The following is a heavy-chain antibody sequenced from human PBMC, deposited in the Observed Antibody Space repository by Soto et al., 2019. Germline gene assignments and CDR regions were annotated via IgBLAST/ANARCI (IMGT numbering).Heavy chain of an antibody. D-gene: IGHD2-15*01. CDR2: ISYDGSNK. Sequence: QVQLVESGGGVVQPGRSLRLSCAASGFTFSSYAMHWVRQAPGKGLEWVAVISYDGSNKYYADSVKGRFTISRDNSKNTLYLQMNSLIAEDTAVYYCAKLGYCSGGSCYGAFERYYYYGMDVWGQGTTVTVSS. J-gene: IGHJ6*02. V-gene: IGHV3-30-3*01. CDR1: GFTFSSYA. CDR3: AKLGYCSGGSCYGAFERYYYYGMDV.